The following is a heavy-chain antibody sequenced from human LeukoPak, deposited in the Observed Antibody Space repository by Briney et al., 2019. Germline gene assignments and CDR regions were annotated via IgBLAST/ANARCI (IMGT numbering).Heavy chain of an antibody. CDR2: FDPEDGET. D-gene: IGHD3-22*01. CDR1: GYTLTELS. Sequence: GASVKVSCRVSGYTLTELSMHWVRQAPGKGLEWMGGFDPEDGETIYAQKFQGRVTMTEDTSTDTAYMELSSLRSEDTAVYYCATDLLYYYDSSGYYFSYWGQGTLVTVSS. V-gene: IGHV1-24*01. CDR3: ATDLLYYYDSSGYYFSY. J-gene: IGHJ4*02.